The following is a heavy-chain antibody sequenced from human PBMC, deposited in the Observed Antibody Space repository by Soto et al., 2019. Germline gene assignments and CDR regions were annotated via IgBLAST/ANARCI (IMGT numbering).Heavy chain of an antibody. V-gene: IGHV3-15*07. Sequence: GGSLRLSCAASGFTFSNAWMNWVRQAPGKGLEWVGRIKSKTDGGTTDYAAPGKGRSTNSREDSKNTLYLQMNSLKTEDTAVYYCTTGPLLVPGLYYYYYYGMDVWGQGTTVTVSS. CDR2: IKSKTDGGTT. CDR3: TTGPLLVPGLYYYYYYGMDV. J-gene: IGHJ6*02. CDR1: GFTFSNAW. D-gene: IGHD6-13*01.